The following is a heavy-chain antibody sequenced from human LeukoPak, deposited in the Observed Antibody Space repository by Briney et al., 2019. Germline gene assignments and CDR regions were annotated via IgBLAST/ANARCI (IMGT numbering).Heavy chain of an antibody. CDR1: GFTFSSYS. Sequence: PGGSLRLSCAASGFTFSSYSMNWVRQAPGKGLEWVSSISSSSSYIYYADSVKGRFTISRDNAKNSLYLQMNSLRAEDTAMYYCARDGGRNFDYWGQGTLVTVSS. V-gene: IGHV3-21*06. J-gene: IGHJ4*02. CDR2: ISSSSSYI. CDR3: ARDGGRNFDY.